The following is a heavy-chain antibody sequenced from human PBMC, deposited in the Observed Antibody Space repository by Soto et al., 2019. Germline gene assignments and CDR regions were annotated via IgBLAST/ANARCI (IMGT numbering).Heavy chain of an antibody. D-gene: IGHD1-20*01. Sequence: EVQLVESGGGLVKPGGSLRLSCAASGFTFSSYSLSWVRQAPGKGLEWVSSISSSSSYIYYADSVKGRFTISRDNAKNSRYMQLNSRRAEDTAVYYCERPKSHCTGDNCLPDYWGQGILVRVCS. CDR3: ERPKSHCTGDNCLPDY. CDR2: ISSSSSYI. J-gene: IGHJ4*02. V-gene: IGHV3-21*01. CDR1: GFTFSSYS.